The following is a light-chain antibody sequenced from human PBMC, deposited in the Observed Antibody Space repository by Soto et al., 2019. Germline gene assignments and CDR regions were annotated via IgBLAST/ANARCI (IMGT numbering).Light chain of an antibody. CDR1: QSVKSSY. Sequence: EIVFKQSQGTLSLSPGDRATLPFXASQSVKSSYLAWYQHKPGKAPRLLIYGTYSRATGIPDRFSGSGSGTDFTLIISRLEPEDFAVYYCQQYGSSITFGQGTRLEI. V-gene: IGKV3-20*01. CDR2: GTY. J-gene: IGKJ5*01. CDR3: QQYGSSIT.